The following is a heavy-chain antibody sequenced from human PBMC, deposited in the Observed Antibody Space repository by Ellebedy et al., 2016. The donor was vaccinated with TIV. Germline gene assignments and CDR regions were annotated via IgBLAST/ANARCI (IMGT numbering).Heavy chain of an antibody. D-gene: IGHD2-15*01. CDR3: AREAGAWRYCSGGSCYGFDY. CDR1: GGSISSYY. CDR2: IYYSGST. V-gene: IGHV4-59*12. Sequence: SETLSLTCTVSGGSISSYYWSWIRQPPGKGLEWIGYIYYSGSTNYNPSLKSRVTISVDTPKNQFSLKLSSVTAADTAVYYCAREAGAWRYCSGGSCYGFDYWGQGTLVTVSS. J-gene: IGHJ4*02.